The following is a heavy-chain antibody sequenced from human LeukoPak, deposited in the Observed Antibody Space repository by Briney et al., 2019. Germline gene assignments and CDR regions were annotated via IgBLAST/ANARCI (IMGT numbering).Heavy chain of an antibody. J-gene: IGHJ5*02. Sequence: SETLSLTCAVYGGSFSGYYWSWIRQPPGKGLEWIGEINHSGSTYYNPSLKSRVTISVDTSKNQFSLKLSSVTAADTAVYYCARVLMVRGVTGYNWFDPWGQGTLVTVSS. D-gene: IGHD3-10*01. V-gene: IGHV4-34*01. CDR2: INHSGST. CDR1: GGSFSGYY. CDR3: ARVLMVRGVTGYNWFDP.